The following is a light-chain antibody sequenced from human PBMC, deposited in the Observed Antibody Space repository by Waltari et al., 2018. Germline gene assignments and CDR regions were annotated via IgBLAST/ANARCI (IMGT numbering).Light chain of an antibody. J-gene: IGLJ2*01. CDR3: SCYAGTNVI. V-gene: IGLV2-8*01. Sequence: QSALTQPPSASGSPGQSVTISCTATSSDVSGYNSVSWYQQPPGKAPKLMIYEVNELPSGFPDRFSGSKSGSTASLTVAGLLAEDDADYYCSCYAGTNVIFGGGTKLTVL. CDR2: EVN. CDR1: SSDVSGYNS.